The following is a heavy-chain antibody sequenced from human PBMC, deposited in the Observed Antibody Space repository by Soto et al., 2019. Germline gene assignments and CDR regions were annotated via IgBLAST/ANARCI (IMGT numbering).Heavy chain of an antibody. D-gene: IGHD3-9*01. CDR2: ISASGGST. CDR1: GFTFSSYA. J-gene: IGHJ4*02. CDR3: AKFMAVITTGYLHPKIDY. Sequence: GGSLRLSCAASGFTFSSYAMNWVRQAPGKGLEWVATISASGGSTYYADSVKGLFTISRDNSKNTLYLLMNSLRAEDTAVYYCAKFMAVITTGYLHPKIDYWGQGTLVTVSS. V-gene: IGHV3-23*01.